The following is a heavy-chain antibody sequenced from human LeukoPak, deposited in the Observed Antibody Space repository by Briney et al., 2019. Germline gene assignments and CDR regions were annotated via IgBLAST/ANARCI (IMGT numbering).Heavy chain of an antibody. D-gene: IGHD6-13*01. V-gene: IGHV3-23*01. CDR3: ARDRVTLAAAAYCYFNY. Sequence: SGGSLRLSCAASGFTFSNYVMSWVRQAPGKGLEWVSAISGSGGSTYYADSVKRRFTISRDNSKNTLYLQMNSLRAEDTALYYCARDRVTLAAAAYCYFNYWGQGTLVTVSS. CDR1: GFTFSNYV. J-gene: IGHJ4*02. CDR2: ISGSGGST.